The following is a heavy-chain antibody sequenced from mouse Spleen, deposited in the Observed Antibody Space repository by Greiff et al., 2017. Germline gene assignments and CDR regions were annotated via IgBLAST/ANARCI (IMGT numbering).Heavy chain of an antibody. J-gene: IGHJ3*01. CDR2: IHPNSGST. CDR3: ARDYYDGSYDSWFAY. D-gene: IGHD1-1*01. Sequence: VKLMESGAELVRPGASVTLSCKASGYTFTDYEMHWVKQRPGQGLEWIGMIHPNSGSTNYNEKFKSKATLTVDKSSSTAYMQLSSLTSEDSAVYYCARDYYDGSYDSWFAYWGQGTLVTVSA. CDR1: GYTFTDYE. V-gene: IGHV1-64*01.